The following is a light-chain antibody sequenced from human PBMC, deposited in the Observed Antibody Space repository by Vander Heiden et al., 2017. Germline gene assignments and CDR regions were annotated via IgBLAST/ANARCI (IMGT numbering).Light chain of an antibody. CDR3: YSTDSSGNHRV. V-gene: IGLV3-10*01. J-gene: IGLJ2*01. CDR2: GDT. Sequence: SPGQTDRITCSGDALPKEYACWYQQKSGQAPALVIYGDTKRPSGIPERFSGSRSGTMATLTISGAQVEDEADYYCYSTDSSGNHRVFGGGTKLTVL. CDR1: ALPKEY.